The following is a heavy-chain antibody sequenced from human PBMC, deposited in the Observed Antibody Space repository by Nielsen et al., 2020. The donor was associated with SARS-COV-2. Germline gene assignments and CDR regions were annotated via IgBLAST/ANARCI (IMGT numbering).Heavy chain of an antibody. CDR2: ISAYNGNT. D-gene: IGHD1-26*01. CDR3: ARVSGSYFDAFDI. J-gene: IGHJ3*02. Sequence: WVRQAPGQGLEWMGWISAYNGNTNYAQKLQGRVTMTTDTSTSTAYMELRSLRSDDTAVYYCARVSGSYFDAFDIWGQGTMVTVSS. V-gene: IGHV1-18*01.